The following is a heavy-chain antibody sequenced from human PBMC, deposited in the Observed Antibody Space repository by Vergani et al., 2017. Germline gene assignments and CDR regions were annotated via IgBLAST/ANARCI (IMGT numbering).Heavy chain of an antibody. CDR2: ISAYNGNT. D-gene: IGHD3-3*01. J-gene: IGHJ3*02. V-gene: IGHV1-18*01. CDR3: ARILTGEWTNDAFDI. Sequence: QVQLVQSGAEVKKPGASVKVSCKASGYTFTSYGISWVRQAPGQGLEWMGWISAYNGNTNYAQKLQGRVTMTTDTSTSTAYMELRSLRAEDTAVYYCARILTGEWTNDAFDIWGQGTMVTVSS. CDR1: GYTFTSYG.